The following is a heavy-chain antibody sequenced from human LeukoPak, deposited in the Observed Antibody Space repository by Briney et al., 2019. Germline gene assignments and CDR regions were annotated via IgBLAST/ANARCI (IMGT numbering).Heavy chain of an antibody. V-gene: IGHV1-8*01. CDR1: GYTFTSYD. J-gene: IGHJ6*03. CDR3: ARGISGLFEHPPKNYYYYYYMDV. CDR2: MNPNSGNT. D-gene: IGHD3-10*01. Sequence: ASVKVSCKASGYTFTSYDINWVRQTTGQGLEWMGWMNPNSGNTGYTQKFQGRVTMTRNTSISTAYMELSSLRSEDTAVYYCARGISGLFEHPPKNYYYYYYMDVWGKGTTVTVSS.